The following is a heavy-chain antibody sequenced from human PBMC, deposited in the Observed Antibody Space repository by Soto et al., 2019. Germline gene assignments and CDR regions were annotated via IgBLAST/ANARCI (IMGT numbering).Heavy chain of an antibody. CDR2: INAGNGNT. D-gene: IGHD3-22*01. Sequence: ASVKVSCKASGYTFTSYAMHWVRQAPGQRLEWMGWINAGNGNTKYSQKFQGRVTMTRDTSTSTVYMELSSLRSEDTAVYYCASTTVYDSSGYYAYWGQGTLVTVSS. V-gene: IGHV1-3*01. J-gene: IGHJ4*02. CDR1: GYTFTSYA. CDR3: ASTTVYDSSGYYAY.